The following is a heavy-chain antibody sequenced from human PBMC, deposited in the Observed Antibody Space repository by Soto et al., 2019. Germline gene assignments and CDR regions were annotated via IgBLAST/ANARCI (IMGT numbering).Heavy chain of an antibody. CDR1: GYTFSNYG. J-gene: IGHJ4*02. CDR2: IWYDGSKT. D-gene: IGHD3-10*01. V-gene: IGHV3-33*01. CDR3: VRDPGVQAFYFGY. Sequence: GGSLRLSCTASGYTFSNYGMHWVRQVPGKGLECVAVIWYDGSKTYYADSVKGRFTISRDISKSTLYLQMDSLRAEDTAVYYCVRDPGVQAFYFGYWGQGTRVTVSS.